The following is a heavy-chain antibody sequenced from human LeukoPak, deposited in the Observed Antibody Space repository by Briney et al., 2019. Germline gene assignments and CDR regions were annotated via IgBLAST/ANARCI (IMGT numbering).Heavy chain of an antibody. CDR3: ARSGRMVEWELLGVPYYFDY. J-gene: IGHJ4*02. CDR2: IIPIFGTA. Sequence: SSVKVSCKASGGTFSSYAISWVRQAPGQGLEWMGGIIPIFGTASYAQKFQGRVTITADESTSTAYMELSSLRSEDTAVYYCARSGRMVEWELLGVPYYFDYWGQGTLVTVSS. V-gene: IGHV1-69*01. D-gene: IGHD1-26*01. CDR1: GGTFSSYA.